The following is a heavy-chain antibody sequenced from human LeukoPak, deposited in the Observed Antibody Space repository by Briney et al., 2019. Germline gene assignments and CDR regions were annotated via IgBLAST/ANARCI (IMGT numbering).Heavy chain of an antibody. V-gene: IGHV4-34*01. Sequence: SETLSLTCAVYGGSFSGYYWSWVRQPPGKGLEWIGEINHSGSTTYNPSLKSRVTISVDASKNQFSLKVSSVTAADTAVYYCASVSWSSTSCWEPADYWGQGTLVTVSS. CDR2: INHSGST. D-gene: IGHD2-2*01. CDR1: GGSFSGYY. CDR3: ASVSWSSTSCWEPADY. J-gene: IGHJ4*02.